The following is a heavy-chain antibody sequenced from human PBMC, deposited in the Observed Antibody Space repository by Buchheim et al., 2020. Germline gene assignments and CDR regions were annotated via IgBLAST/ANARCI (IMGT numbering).Heavy chain of an antibody. CDR1: GYSFTNFW. CDR3: ARASRAWYCSGGSCYGMDV. D-gene: IGHD2-15*01. V-gene: IGHV5-51*01. J-gene: IGHJ6*02. Sequence: EVQLVQSGAEVKKPGESLKISCQGFGYSFTNFWILWVRQMPGKGLEWMGMIYPGDSDTRYSPSYQGQVTISADQSINTAYPQWSSLKASDTAMYYCARASRAWYCSGGSCYGMDVWGQGTT. CDR2: IYPGDSDT.